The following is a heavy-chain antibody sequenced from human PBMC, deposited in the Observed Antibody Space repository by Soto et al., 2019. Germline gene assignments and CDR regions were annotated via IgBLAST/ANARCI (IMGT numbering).Heavy chain of an antibody. CDR1: GYTFTSYG. CDR3: ARSGLPTIFGVVKVGHFDY. Sequence: GASVKVSCKASGYTFTSYGISWVRQDPRQGLEWMGWISAYNGNTNYAQKLQGRVTMTTDTSTSTAYMELRSLRSDDTAVYYCARSGLPTIFGVVKVGHFDYWGQGTLVTVSS. V-gene: IGHV1-18*01. D-gene: IGHD3-3*01. J-gene: IGHJ4*02. CDR2: ISAYNGNT.